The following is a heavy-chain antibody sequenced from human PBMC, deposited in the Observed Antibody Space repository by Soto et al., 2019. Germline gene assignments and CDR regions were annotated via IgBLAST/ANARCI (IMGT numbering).Heavy chain of an antibody. CDR3: ARHDSSRRYVTGY. CDR2: IYYSGST. J-gene: IGHJ4*02. CDR1: GGSTSSSSYY. D-gene: IGHD6-13*01. V-gene: IGHV4-39*01. Sequence: PSATLSLTCTVSGGSTSSSSYYWGWIRQPPGKGLEWIGSIYYSGSTYYNPSLKSRVTISVDTSKNQFSLKLSSVTAADTAVYYCARHDSSRRYVTGYWGQGTPVTVSS.